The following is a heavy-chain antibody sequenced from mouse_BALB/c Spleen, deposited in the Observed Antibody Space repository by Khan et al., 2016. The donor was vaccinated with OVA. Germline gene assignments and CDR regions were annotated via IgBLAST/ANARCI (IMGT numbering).Heavy chain of an antibody. CDR1: GYTFTTAG. D-gene: IGHD2-5*01. V-gene: IGHV9-4*02. J-gene: IGHJ4*01. CDR3: ARGGAAYYRNYGGAMEY. Sequence: QIQLVQSGPELKKPGETVRISCKASGYTFTTAGIQWVQKMPGKGLKWIGWINTHSGVPKYAEDFKGRFAFSWEISVNTASLQITNLKNEDTATYFCARGGAAYYRNYGGAMEYWGQGTSVTVSS. CDR2: INTHSGVP.